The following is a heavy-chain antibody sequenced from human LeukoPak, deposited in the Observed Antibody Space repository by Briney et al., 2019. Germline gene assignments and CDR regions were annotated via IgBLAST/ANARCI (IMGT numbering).Heavy chain of an antibody. CDR3: ARDLYYGSGTPPYSFDY. V-gene: IGHV3-64*01. Sequence: GGSLRLSCAASGFTFSSYAMHWVRQAPVKGLEYVSAISTNGGTTYYANSVKGRFTISRDNSKNTLYLQMGSLRAEDMAVYYCARDLYYGSGTPPYSFDYWGQGTLVTVSS. CDR2: ISTNGGTT. J-gene: IGHJ4*02. CDR1: GFTFSSYA. D-gene: IGHD3-10*01.